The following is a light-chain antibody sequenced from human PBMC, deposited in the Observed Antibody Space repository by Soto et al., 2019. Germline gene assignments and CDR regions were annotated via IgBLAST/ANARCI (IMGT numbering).Light chain of an antibody. J-gene: IGKJ5*01. Sequence: EIVLTQSPGTLSLSPGERATLSCRASQSVSSSYLAWYQQKPGQAPRLLIYGASSRATGIPDRFSGSGSGTAVSLLISSLEPEDFAVYYCQQYGSSPPITFGQGTRLEIK. CDR2: GAS. V-gene: IGKV3-20*01. CDR1: QSVSSSY. CDR3: QQYGSSPPIT.